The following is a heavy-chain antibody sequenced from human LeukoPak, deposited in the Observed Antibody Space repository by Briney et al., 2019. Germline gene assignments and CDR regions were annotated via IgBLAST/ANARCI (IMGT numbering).Heavy chain of an antibody. CDR3: ARWLQLTYYFDY. CDR1: GGSISSSSYY. J-gene: IGHJ4*02. D-gene: IGHD5-24*01. CDR2: IYYSGST. V-gene: IGHV4-39*01. Sequence: PSETLSLTCTVSGGSISSSSYYWGWIRQPPGKGLEWIGSIYYSGSTYYNPSLKSRVTISVDTSKNQFSLKLSSVTAADTAVYYCARWLQLTYYFDYWGQGTLVTVSS.